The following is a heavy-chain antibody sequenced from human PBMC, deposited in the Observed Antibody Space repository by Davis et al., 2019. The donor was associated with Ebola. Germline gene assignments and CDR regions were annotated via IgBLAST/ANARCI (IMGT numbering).Heavy chain of an antibody. Sequence: SETLSLTCTVSGGSISSSSYYWGWIRQPPGKGLEWIGSIYYSGSTYYNPSLKSRVTISVDTSKNQFSLKLSSVTAADTAVYYCARGYDFWSGYYSWYVWGQGTTVTVSS. D-gene: IGHD3-3*01. CDR2: IYYSGST. V-gene: IGHV4-39*07. CDR1: GGSISSSSYY. J-gene: IGHJ6*02. CDR3: ARGYDFWSGYYSWYV.